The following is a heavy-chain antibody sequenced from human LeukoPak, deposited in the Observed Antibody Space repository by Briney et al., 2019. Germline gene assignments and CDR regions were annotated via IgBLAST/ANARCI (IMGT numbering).Heavy chain of an antibody. CDR1: GYTFTSYG. J-gene: IGHJ3*02. V-gene: IGHV1-18*01. D-gene: IGHD2-2*01. CDR3: ARDGVRGPKGYCSSTSCHDAFDI. Sequence: GASVKVSCKASGYTFTSYGISWVRQAPGQGLEWMGWISAYNGNTNYAQRLQGRVTMTTDTSTSTAYMELRSLRSDDTAVYYCARDGVRGPKGYCSSTSCHDAFDIWGQGTMVTVSS. CDR2: ISAYNGNT.